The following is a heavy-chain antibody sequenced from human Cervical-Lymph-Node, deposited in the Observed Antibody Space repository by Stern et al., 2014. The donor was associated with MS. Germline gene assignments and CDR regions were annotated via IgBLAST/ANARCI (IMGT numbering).Heavy chain of an antibody. Sequence: QVQLVQSGSELKKPGASVKVSCKASGYSFTHFALNWVRHAPGQGLQWMGWINTNTGNPSYAQAFTGRFVFSLDTSVSTAYLQISSLKAEDTAVYYCERDPHDYGDRFDYWGQGTLVTVSS. J-gene: IGHJ4*02. CDR1: GYSFTHFA. D-gene: IGHD4-17*01. CDR2: INTNTGNP. V-gene: IGHV7-4-1*02. CDR3: ERDPHDYGDRFDY.